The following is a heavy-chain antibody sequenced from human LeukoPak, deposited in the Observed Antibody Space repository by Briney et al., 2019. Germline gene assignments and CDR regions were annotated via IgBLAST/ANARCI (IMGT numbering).Heavy chain of an antibody. Sequence: GESLKISCKASGYSFTTYWIAWVRQLPGKGLEWMGRVYPGDSDTTYSPSFQGQVTISADKSINTAYLQWSGLRASDTAMYYCARRGYGGNSASAFDIWGQGTMVTVSS. CDR3: ARRGYGGNSASAFDI. CDR2: VYPGDSDT. V-gene: IGHV5-51*01. CDR1: GYSFTTYW. D-gene: IGHD4-23*01. J-gene: IGHJ3*02.